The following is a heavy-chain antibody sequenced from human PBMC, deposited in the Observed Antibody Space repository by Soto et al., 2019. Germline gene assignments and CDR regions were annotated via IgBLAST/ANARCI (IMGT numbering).Heavy chain of an antibody. CDR1: GGTFSSYA. Sequence: ASVKVSCKASGGTFSSYAISWVRQAPGQGLEWMGGIIPIFGTANYAQKFQGRVTITADKSTSTAYMELSSLRSEDTAVYYCARSITLVDYYYGMDVWGQGTTVTVSS. J-gene: IGHJ6*02. CDR2: IIPIFGTA. D-gene: IGHD2-8*02. CDR3: ARSITLVDYYYGMDV. V-gene: IGHV1-69*06.